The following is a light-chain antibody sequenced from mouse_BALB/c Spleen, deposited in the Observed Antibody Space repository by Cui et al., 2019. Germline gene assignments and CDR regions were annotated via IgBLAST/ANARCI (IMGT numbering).Light chain of an antibody. J-gene: IGKJ1*01. Sequence: DLVMTQSHKFMSTSVGDRVSITCKASQDVGTAVAWYQQKPGQSPKLLIYWASTLHTGVPDRFTGSGSGTDFTLTISNVQSEDLAEYVCQQYSSYPTFGGGTKLEIK. CDR3: QQYSSYPT. CDR2: WAS. V-gene: IGKV6-23*01. CDR1: QDVGTA.